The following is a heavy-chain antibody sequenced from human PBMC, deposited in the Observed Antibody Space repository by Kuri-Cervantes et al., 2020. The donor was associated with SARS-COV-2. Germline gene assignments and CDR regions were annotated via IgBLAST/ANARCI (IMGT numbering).Heavy chain of an antibody. CDR1: GYTFTSYG. D-gene: IGHD3-3*01. J-gene: IGHJ4*02. V-gene: IGHV1-18*01. Sequence: ASVKVSCKASGYTFTSYGISWVRQAPGQGLEWMGWISAYNGNTNYAQKLQGRVTMTTDTSTGTAYMELRSLRSDDTAVYYCARDQDPIRFLAGYDYWGRGTLVTVSS. CDR2: ISAYNGNT. CDR3: ARDQDPIRFLAGYDY.